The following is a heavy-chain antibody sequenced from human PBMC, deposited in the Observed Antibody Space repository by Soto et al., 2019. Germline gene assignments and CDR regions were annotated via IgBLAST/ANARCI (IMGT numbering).Heavy chain of an antibody. V-gene: IGHV3-53*01. CDR1: GFTVSSNY. J-gene: IGHJ4*02. CDR3: ARAPNNYDFWSGYYDY. D-gene: IGHD3-3*01. CDR2: IYSGGST. Sequence: AGSLRLSCAASGFTVSSNYMSWVRQAPGKGLEWVSVIYSGGSTYYADSVKGRFTISRDNSKNTLYLQMNSLRAEDTAVYYCARAPNNYDFWSGYYDYWGQGTLVTVSS.